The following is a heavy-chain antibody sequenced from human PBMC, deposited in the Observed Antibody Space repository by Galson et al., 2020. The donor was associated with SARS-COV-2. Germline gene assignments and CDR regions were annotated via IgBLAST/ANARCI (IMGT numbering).Heavy chain of an antibody. Sequence: PGGSLRLSCAASGFPFRSYAMNWVRQDPGKGLEWVSVFSGSGGVTYYADSVKGRFTVSRDDSKNTLYLQMNSLRAEDTALYYCARGGLFGELLVSFDYWGQGTLVTVSS. CDR3: ARGGLFGELLVSFDY. CDR2: FSGSGGVT. V-gene: IGHV3-23*01. D-gene: IGHD3-10*01. CDR1: GFPFRSYA. J-gene: IGHJ4*02.